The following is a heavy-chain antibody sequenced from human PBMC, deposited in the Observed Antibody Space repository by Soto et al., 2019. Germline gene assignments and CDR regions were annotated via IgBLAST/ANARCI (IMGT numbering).Heavy chain of an antibody. V-gene: IGHV3-33*01. CDR1: GFPFSSYG. Sequence: QVQLVESGRGVVQPGRSLRLSCAASGFPFSSYGMHWVRQAPGKGLDWVAVIWYDGSNKDYADSVKGRFTISRDNSKNTLFLQMNNLRVDDTAVYYCASSINWGQGTLVTVSS. CDR2: IWYDGSNK. J-gene: IGHJ1*01. CDR3: ASSIN.